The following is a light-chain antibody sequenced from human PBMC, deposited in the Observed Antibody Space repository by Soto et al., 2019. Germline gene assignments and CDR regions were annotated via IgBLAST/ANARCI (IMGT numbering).Light chain of an antibody. CDR2: SNN. CDR3: AAWDDSLNGFYV. Sequence: SVLTQPPSASGTPGEKVTLSCYGSSSNIGSNTVNWYQQLPGTAPKLLIYSNNQRPSGVPDRFSGSKSGTSASLAISGLQSEDEADYYCAAWDDSLNGFYVFGTGTKVTVL. V-gene: IGLV1-44*01. J-gene: IGLJ1*01. CDR1: SSNIGSNT.